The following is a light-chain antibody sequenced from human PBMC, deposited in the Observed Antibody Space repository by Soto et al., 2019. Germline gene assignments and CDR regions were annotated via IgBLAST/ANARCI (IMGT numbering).Light chain of an antibody. Sequence: DIQMTQSPSTLSAFIGDRVTITCRASQNIDDYLGWHQQIPGRAPKVLIYRASNLESGVTSRFSGSGSGTEFTLTISSLQPDDSATYYCQQYVSYPITFGGGTKVEVK. CDR2: RAS. J-gene: IGKJ4*01. V-gene: IGKV1-5*03. CDR1: QNIDDY. CDR3: QQYVSYPIT.